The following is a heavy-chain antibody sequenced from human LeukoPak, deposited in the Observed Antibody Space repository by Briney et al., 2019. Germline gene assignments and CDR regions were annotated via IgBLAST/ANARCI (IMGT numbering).Heavy chain of an antibody. CDR1: GGSISSYY. J-gene: IGHJ3*02. V-gene: IGHV4-59*01. D-gene: IGHD3-10*01. CDR3: ARVYGDYYGSGSYYSDAFDI. CDR2: IYYSGST. Sequence: SETLSLTCTVSGGSISSYYWSWIRQPPGKGLEWIGYIYYSGSTNYNPSIKSRVTISVDTSKNQFSLKLSSVTAADTAVYYCARVYGDYYGSGSYYSDAFDIWGQGTMVTVS.